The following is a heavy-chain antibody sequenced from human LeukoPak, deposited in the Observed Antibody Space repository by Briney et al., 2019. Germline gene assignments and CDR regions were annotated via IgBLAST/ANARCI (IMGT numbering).Heavy chain of an antibody. CDR1: GGSFSGYY. CDR2: INHSGST. CDR3: ARRGALGLLF. Sequence: SETLSLTCAVYGGSFSGYYCTWIRQPPGKGLEWIGEINHSGSTNYNPSLKSRVTISVDTSKNQFSLKLSSATAADTAVYYCARRGALGLLFWGQGTLVTVSS. D-gene: IGHD2-21*01. J-gene: IGHJ4*02. V-gene: IGHV4-34*01.